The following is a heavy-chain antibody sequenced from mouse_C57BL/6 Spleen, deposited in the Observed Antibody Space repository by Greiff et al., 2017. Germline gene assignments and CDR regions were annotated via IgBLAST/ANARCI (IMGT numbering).Heavy chain of an antibody. V-gene: IGHV1-85*01. Sequence: VKLMESGPELVKPGASVKLSCKASGYTFTSYDINWVKQRPGQGLEWIGWIYPRDGSTKYNEKFKGKATLTVDTSSSTAYMELHSLTSEDSAVYFCAKLGTDYWGQGTTLTVSS. CDR1: GYTFTSYD. J-gene: IGHJ2*01. CDR2: IYPRDGST. D-gene: IGHD4-1*01. CDR3: AKLGTDY.